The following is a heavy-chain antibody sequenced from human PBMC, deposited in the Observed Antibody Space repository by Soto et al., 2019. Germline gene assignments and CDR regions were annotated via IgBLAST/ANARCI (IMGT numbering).Heavy chain of an antibody. V-gene: IGHV3-30*18. J-gene: IGHJ6*02. Sequence: PGGSLRLSCAASGFTFSSYGMHWVRQAPGKGLEWVAVISYDGSNKYYADSVKGRFTISRDNSKNTLYLQMNSLRAEDTAVYYCAKDRLRWLVRVFYYYYGMDVWGQGTTVTVSS. CDR2: ISYDGSNK. D-gene: IGHD6-19*01. CDR1: GFTFSSYG. CDR3: AKDRLRWLVRVFYYYYGMDV.